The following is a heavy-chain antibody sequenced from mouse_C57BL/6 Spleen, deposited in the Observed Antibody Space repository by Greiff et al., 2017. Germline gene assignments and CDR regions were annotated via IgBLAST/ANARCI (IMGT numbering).Heavy chain of an antibody. CDR1: GFSFNTYA. J-gene: IGHJ3*01. CDR2: IRSKSNNYAT. D-gene: IGHD2-5*01. CDR3: VRPYYSNCDGFAY. V-gene: IGHV10-1*01. Sequence: EVQLVASGGGFVQPKGSLKLSCAASGFSFNTYALNWVRQAPGKGLEWVARIRSKSNNYATYYADSVKDRFTISRDDSESMLYLQMNNLKTEDTAMYYCVRPYYSNCDGFAYWGQGTLVTVSA.